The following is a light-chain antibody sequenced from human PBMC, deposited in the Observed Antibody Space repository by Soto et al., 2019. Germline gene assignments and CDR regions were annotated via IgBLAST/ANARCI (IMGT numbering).Light chain of an antibody. J-gene: IGKJ5*01. V-gene: IGKV2-30*01. CDR2: KVS. CDR3: MQDTHWPIT. CDR1: QSLVYSDGNTY. Sequence: DVVMTQSPLSLPVTLGQPASISCWSSQSLVYSDGNTYLNWFQQRPGQSPRRLLYKVSNRDSGVPERFSGSGSGTDFTLKISRVEAEDVGVYYCMQDTHWPITFGQGTRLQIK.